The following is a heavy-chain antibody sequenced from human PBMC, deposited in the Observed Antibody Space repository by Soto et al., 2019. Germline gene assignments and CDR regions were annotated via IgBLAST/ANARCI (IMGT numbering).Heavy chain of an antibody. V-gene: IGHV2-5*02. CDR2: IYWDDDK. D-gene: IGHD6-19*01. CDR1: GFSLSTSGVG. J-gene: IGHJ4*02. CDR3: AHSMSDPVAGEILDY. Sequence: QITLKESGPTLVKPTQTLTLTCTFSGFSLSTSGVGVGWIRQPPGKALEWLALIYWDDDKRYSPSLKSRLTLTKDTSKHQVVLTMTNMDPVDTATYYCAHSMSDPVAGEILDYWGQGTLVTVSS.